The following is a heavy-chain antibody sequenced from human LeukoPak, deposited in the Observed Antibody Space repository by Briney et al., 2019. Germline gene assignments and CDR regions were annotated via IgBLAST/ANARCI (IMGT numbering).Heavy chain of an antibody. Sequence: GASVKVSCKVSGYTFTSYYLHWVRQAPGEGLEWMGIINPSDGSTTYAQKFQGRVTMTTDTSTSTAYMELRSLRSDDTAVYYCAREREETYGSGSYTFDHWGQGTLVTVSS. J-gene: IGHJ4*02. CDR2: INPSDGST. D-gene: IGHD3-10*01. V-gene: IGHV1-46*01. CDR1: GYTFTSYY. CDR3: AREREETYGSGSYTFDH.